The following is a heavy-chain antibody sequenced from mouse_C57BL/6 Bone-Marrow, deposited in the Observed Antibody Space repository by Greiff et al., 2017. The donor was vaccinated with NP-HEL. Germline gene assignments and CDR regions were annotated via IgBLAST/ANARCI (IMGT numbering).Heavy chain of an antibody. Sequence: VKLMESGAELARPGASVKLSCKASGYTFTSYGISWVKQRTGQGLEWIGEIYPRSGNTYYNEKFKGKATLTADKSSSTAYMELRSLTSEDSAVYFCARTYYGRAYWGQGTLVTVSA. CDR1: GYTFTSYG. CDR3: ARTYYGRAY. J-gene: IGHJ3*01. CDR2: IYPRSGNT. V-gene: IGHV1-81*01. D-gene: IGHD1-1*01.